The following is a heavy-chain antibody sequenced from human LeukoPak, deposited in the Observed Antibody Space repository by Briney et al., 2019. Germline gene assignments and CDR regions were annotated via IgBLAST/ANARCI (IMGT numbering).Heavy chain of an antibody. CDR1: GYTFTSYD. CDR2: MNPNSGNT. D-gene: IGHD3-16*01. CDR3: AREGKGGAFDY. Sequence: GASVKVSCKASGYTFTSYDINWVRQATGQGLEWMGWMNPNSGNTGYAQKFQGRVTITRDTSASTAYMELSSLRSEDMAVYYCAREGKGGAFDYWGQGTLVTVSS. V-gene: IGHV1-8*01. J-gene: IGHJ4*02.